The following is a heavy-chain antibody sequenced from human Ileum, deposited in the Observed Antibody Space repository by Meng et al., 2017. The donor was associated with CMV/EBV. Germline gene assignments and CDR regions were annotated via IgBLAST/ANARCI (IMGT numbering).Heavy chain of an antibody. CDR2: IYWNDNK. V-gene: IGHV2-5*01. J-gene: IGHJ4*02. CDR3: ARRVLGGDFDY. D-gene: IGHD2-8*01. CDR1: GFTISGSEVG. Sequence: IFCGFTISGSEVGVGWIHHPPGKALEWLALIYWNDNKRYSPSQKSRITFTKATSKNQVVLTMTNMDPEDTVTYYCARRVLGGDFDYWGQGTLVTVSS.